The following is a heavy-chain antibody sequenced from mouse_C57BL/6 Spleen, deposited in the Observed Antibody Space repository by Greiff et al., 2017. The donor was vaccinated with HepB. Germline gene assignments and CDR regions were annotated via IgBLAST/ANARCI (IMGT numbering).Heavy chain of an antibody. CDR1: GYTFTDYE. J-gene: IGHJ4*01. CDR3: TRSSGSWYAMDD. D-gene: IGHD1-3*01. V-gene: IGHV1-15*01. Sequence: VQLQQSGAELVRPGASVTLSCKASGYTFTDYEMHWVKQTPVHGLEWIGAIDPETGGTAYNQKFKGKAILTADKSSSTAYMELRSLTSEDSAVYYCTRSSGSWYAMDDWGKGTSVTVSS. CDR2: IDPETGGT.